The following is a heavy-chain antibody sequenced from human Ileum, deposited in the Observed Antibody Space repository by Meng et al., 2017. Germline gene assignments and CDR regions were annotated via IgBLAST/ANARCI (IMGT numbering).Heavy chain of an antibody. Sequence: GGSLRLSCVASGFSFSTYAMSWVRQAPGKGLEWVSSIHGGGGGAFYADSVKGQFTISRDDSRNTLYLQMSSLRVEDTAVYYCVKDRQSYNGVWDPFDVWGQGTLVTVSS. CDR1: GFSFSTYA. CDR2: IHGGGGGA. D-gene: IGHD3-10*01. J-gene: IGHJ3*01. CDR3: VKDRQSYNGVWDPFDV. V-gene: IGHV3-23*01.